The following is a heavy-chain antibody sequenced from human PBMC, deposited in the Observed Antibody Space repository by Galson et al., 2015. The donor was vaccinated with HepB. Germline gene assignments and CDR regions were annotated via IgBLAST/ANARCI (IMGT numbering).Heavy chain of an antibody. V-gene: IGHV3-21*01. CDR2: ISSSSSYI. CDR3: ARDKRITMVRGVQPFDY. D-gene: IGHD3-10*01. J-gene: IGHJ4*02. Sequence: LRLSCAASGFTFSSYSMNWVRQAPGKGLEWVSSISSSSSYIYYADSVKGRFTVSRDNAKNSLYLQMNSLRAEDTAVYYCARDKRITMVRGVQPFDYWGQGTLVTVSS. CDR1: GFTFSSYS.